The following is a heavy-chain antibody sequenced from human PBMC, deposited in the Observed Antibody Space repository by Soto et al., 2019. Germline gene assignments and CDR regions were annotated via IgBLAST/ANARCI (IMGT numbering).Heavy chain of an antibody. D-gene: IGHD3-22*01. J-gene: IGHJ4*02. V-gene: IGHV3-48*01. CDR2: LSSSTSTI. CDR1: GFTFSSYS. Sequence: GGSLRLSCAASGFTFSSYSMNWVRQAPGKGLEWVSFLSSSTSTIYYADSVKGRFTISIDNAKNSLYLQMNSLRAEDTAVYYCARGLFYYDSSAYLGYWGQGTLVTVSS. CDR3: ARGLFYYDSSAYLGY.